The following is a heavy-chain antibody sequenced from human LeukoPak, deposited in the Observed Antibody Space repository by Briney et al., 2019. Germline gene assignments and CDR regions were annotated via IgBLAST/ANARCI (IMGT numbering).Heavy chain of an antibody. J-gene: IGHJ3*02. CDR1: GGSIRSYY. CDR2: IYYSGST. V-gene: IGHV4-59*01. D-gene: IGHD2-2*01. Sequence: PSETLSLTCTVSGGSIRSYYWSWIRQPPGKGLGWIGYIYYSGSTNYNPSLKSRITISVETSKNQFSLKLSSVTAADTAVYYCARLYCSSTSCFDIWGQGTMVTVSS. CDR3: ARLYCSSTSCFDI.